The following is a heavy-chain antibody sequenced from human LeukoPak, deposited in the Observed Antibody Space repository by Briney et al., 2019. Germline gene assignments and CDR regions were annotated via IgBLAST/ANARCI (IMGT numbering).Heavy chain of an antibody. CDR1: GYTSTGYY. D-gene: IGHD3-10*01. CDR3: ARSGYYGSGPYYYYYGMDV. CDR2: INPNSGGT. V-gene: IGHV1-2*04. Sequence: RASVKVSCKASGYTSTGYYMHWVRQAPGQGLEWMGWINPNSGGTNYAQKFQGWVTMTRDTSISTAYMELSRLRSDDTAVYYCARSGYYGSGPYYYYYGMDVWGQGTTVTVSS. J-gene: IGHJ6*02.